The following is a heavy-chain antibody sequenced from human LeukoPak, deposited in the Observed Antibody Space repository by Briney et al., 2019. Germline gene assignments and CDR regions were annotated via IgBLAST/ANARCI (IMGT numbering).Heavy chain of an antibody. V-gene: IGHV4-30-4*01. D-gene: IGHD6-13*01. CDR2: IYYSGST. J-gene: IGHJ6*02. CDR1: GGSISSGDYY. CDR3: ARDIAAAHYGMDV. Sequence: PSETLSLTCTVSGGSISSGDYYWSWIRQPPGKGLEWIGYIYYSGSTYYNPSLKSRVTISVDTSKNQFSLKLSSVTAADTAVYHCARDIAAAHYGMDVWGQGTTVTVSS.